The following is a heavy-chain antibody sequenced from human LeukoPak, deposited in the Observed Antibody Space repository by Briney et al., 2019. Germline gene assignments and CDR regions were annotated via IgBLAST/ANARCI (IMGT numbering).Heavy chain of an antibody. Sequence: GASVTVSCKASGYSFTGYYMHWVRQAPGQGLEWMGWINPNSGGTNYAQKFPRRVTMTSDTSISTAYMELSRLRSGDTAVYYCARGQLLADCDYWGRGALVTVSS. CDR1: GYSFTGYY. D-gene: IGHD6-19*01. CDR3: ARGQLLADCDY. V-gene: IGHV1-2*02. CDR2: INPNSGGT. J-gene: IGHJ4*02.